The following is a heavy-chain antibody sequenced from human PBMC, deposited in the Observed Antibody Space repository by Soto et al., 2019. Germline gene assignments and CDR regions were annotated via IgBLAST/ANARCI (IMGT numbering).Heavy chain of an antibody. V-gene: IGHV1-18*01. D-gene: IGHD6-6*01. Sequence: ASVKVSCKASGYTFTSYGISWVRQAPGQGLEWMGWISAYNGNTNYAQKLQGRVTMTTDTSTSTAYMELRSLRSDDTAVYYCARSEYSSSSLEVDGAFDIWGQGTMVTVSS. CDR3: ARSEYSSSSLEVDGAFDI. J-gene: IGHJ3*02. CDR1: GYTFTSYG. CDR2: ISAYNGNT.